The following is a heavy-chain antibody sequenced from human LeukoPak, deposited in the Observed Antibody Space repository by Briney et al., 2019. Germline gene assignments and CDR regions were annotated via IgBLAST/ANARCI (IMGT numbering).Heavy chain of an antibody. CDR3: ARDRPDYYDSSAYLRGLYSAFGC. V-gene: IGHV1-18*01. CDR2: ISAYNGNT. Sequence: ASVKVSCKASGYTFTSYGISWVRQAPGQGLEWMGRISAYNGNTKYAQKLQGRVTMTTDTSTSTAYMELRSLRSDDTAVYYCARDRPDYYDSSAYLRGLYSAFGCWGQGTLVTVSS. J-gene: IGHJ4*02. CDR1: GYTFTSYG. D-gene: IGHD3-22*01.